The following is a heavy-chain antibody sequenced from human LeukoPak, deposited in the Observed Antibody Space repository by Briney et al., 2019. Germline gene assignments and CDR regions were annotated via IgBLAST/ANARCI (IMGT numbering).Heavy chain of an antibody. CDR3: ARLRDDYFDY. J-gene: IGHJ4*02. Sequence: GESLKISCKGSGYTFTSYWIGWVRQMPGKGLGLMGIIYPGDSDTRYRPSLQGQVTISVDRSISIAYLQWSSLKASDTAMYYCARLRDDYFDYWGQGTLVTVSS. V-gene: IGHV5-51*01. CDR1: GYTFTSYW. CDR2: IYPGDSDT. D-gene: IGHD3-10*01.